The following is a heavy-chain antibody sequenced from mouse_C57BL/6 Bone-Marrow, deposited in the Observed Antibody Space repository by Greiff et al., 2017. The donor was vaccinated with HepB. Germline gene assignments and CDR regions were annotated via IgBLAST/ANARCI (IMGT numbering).Heavy chain of an antibody. CDR1: GYTFTDYY. Sequence: QVQLQQSGAELVRPGASVKLSCKASGYTFTDYYINWVKQRPGQGLEWIARIYPGSGNTYYNEKFKGKATLTAEKSSSTAYMQLSSLTSEDSAVYLCERSSGQVLYFDYWGQGTTVTVSS. D-gene: IGHD3-1*01. CDR3: ERSSGQVLYFDY. J-gene: IGHJ2*01. CDR2: IYPGSGNT. V-gene: IGHV1-76*01.